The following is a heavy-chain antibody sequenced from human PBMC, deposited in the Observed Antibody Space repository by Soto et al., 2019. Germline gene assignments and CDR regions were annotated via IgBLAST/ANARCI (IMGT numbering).Heavy chain of an antibody. CDR3: ARGVVVAATPPDY. D-gene: IGHD2-15*01. Sequence: SETLSLTCTVSGGSISSSSYYWGWIRQPPGKGLEWIGSIYYSGSTYYNPSLKSRVTISVDTSKNQFSLKLSSVTAADTAVYYCARGVVVAATPPDYWGQGTLVT. J-gene: IGHJ4*02. CDR2: IYYSGST. CDR1: GGSISSSSYY. V-gene: IGHV4-39*01.